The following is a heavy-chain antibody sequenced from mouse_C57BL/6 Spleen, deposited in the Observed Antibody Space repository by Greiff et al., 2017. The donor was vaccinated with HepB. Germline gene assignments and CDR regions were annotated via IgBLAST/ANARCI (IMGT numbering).Heavy chain of an antibody. CDR2: IWSGGST. J-gene: IGHJ1*03. D-gene: IGHD1-1*01. Sequence: VQLKESGPGLVQPSQSLSITCTVSGFSLTSYGVHWVRQSPGKGLEWLGVIWSGGSTDYNAAFISRLSISKDNSKSQVFFKMNSLQAEDTAIYYCARGYGSPHWYFDVWGTGTTVTVSS. V-gene: IGHV2-2*01. CDR1: GFSLTSYG. CDR3: ARGYGSPHWYFDV.